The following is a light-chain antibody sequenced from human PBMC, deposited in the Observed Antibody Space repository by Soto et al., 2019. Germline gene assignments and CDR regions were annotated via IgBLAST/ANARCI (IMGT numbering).Light chain of an antibody. J-gene: IGLJ1*01. Sequence: QSVMTQPPSVSAAPGQDVTISCSGSSTSSNIGHNPVSWYQQFPGTAPRLLIYDNDKRSSGSPARFSGSKSVTSATLGITGLQTGDEADYYCGTWDTVLKAYVFGSGTKLTVL. CDR2: DND. V-gene: IGLV1-51*01. CDR3: GTWDTVLKAYV. CDR1: STSSNIGHNP.